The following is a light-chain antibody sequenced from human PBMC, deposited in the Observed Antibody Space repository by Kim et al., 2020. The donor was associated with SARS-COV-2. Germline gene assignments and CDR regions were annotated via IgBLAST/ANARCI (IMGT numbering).Light chain of an antibody. J-gene: IGLJ2*01. CDR3: EACDNSLV. CDR2: SNN. Sequence: GAPGQRASVSRTGSSSNMGSNTVNWYKQLPGTSPKLLIYSNNQRPSGVPDRVTGSKCGTSVSLAISGHESEDEADYYCEACDNSLVFGGGTQLTVL. CDR1: SSNMGSNT. V-gene: IGLV1-44*01.